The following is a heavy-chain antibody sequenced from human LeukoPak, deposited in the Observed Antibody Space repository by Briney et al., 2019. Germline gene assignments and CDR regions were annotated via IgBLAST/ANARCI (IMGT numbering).Heavy chain of an antibody. D-gene: IGHD5-18*01. CDR3: ARAATAMVWWDPRNYFDY. Sequence: GGSLRLFCAASGFTFSSYAMHWVRQAPGKGLEWVAVISYDGSNKYYADSVKGRFTISRDNSKNTLYLQMNSLRAEDMAVYYCARAATAMVWWDPRNYFDYWGQGTLVTVSS. CDR2: ISYDGSNK. CDR1: GFTFSSYA. V-gene: IGHV3-30-3*01. J-gene: IGHJ4*02.